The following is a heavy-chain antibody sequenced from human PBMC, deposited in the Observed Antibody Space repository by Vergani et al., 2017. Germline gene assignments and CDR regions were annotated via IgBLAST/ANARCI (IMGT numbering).Heavy chain of an antibody. CDR3: ARDRNSSGKGFGY. Sequence: EVQLVESGGGLVKPGGSLRLSCAASGFTFSSYSMNWVRQAPGKGLEWVSSISSSSSYIYYADSVKGRFTISRDNAKNSLYLQMNSLIAEDTAVYYCARDRNSSGKGFGYWGQGTLVTVSS. CDR1: GFTFSSYS. J-gene: IGHJ4*02. CDR2: ISSSSSYI. D-gene: IGHD3-22*01. V-gene: IGHV3-21*01.